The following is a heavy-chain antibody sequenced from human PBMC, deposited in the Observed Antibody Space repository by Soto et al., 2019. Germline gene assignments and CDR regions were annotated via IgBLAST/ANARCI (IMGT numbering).Heavy chain of an antibody. CDR1: GFTFNTYA. D-gene: IGHD2-2*01. Sequence: PGGSLRLSCGASGFTFNTYAMNWVRQAPGKGLEWVSAISGSGGITYYADSVKGRFTISRDNSKNTLYLQMNSLRAEDTAAYYCAKDAGNLGYCSSSNCNYYYYGMDVWGQGTTVTVSS. J-gene: IGHJ6*02. CDR3: AKDAGNLGYCSSSNCNYYYYGMDV. CDR2: ISGSGGIT. V-gene: IGHV3-23*01.